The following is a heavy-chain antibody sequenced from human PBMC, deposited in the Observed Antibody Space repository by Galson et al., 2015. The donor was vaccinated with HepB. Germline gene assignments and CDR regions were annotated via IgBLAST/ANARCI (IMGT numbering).Heavy chain of an antibody. D-gene: IGHD6-19*01. CDR3: AREKRSGLMDY. J-gene: IGHJ4*02. CDR2: IKLDGSNK. CDR1: GLTLSGYW. V-gene: IGHV3-7*01. Sequence: SLRLSCAASGLTLSGYWMSWVRQAPGKGLEWVANIKLDGSNKYYVDSVEGRFTIYRDNAKNSLYLQMNSLRVEDTAVYYCAREKRSGLMDYWGQGTLVTVSS.